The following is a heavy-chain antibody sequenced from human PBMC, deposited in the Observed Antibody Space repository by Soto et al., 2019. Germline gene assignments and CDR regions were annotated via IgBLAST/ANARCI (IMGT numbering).Heavy chain of an antibody. D-gene: IGHD4-17*01. CDR2: IWYDGSAK. V-gene: IGHV3-33*01. CDR1: GFTFSTYG. Sequence: GGPLRLACAASGFTFSTYGMHWARQTPGKGLEWVALIWYDGSAKYYADSVKGRFTISRDTSKNTLFLQMNSLRTEDAAVYFCARSRDPLTTVTEIDYWGQGTLVTVSS. J-gene: IGHJ4*02. CDR3: ARSRDPLTTVTEIDY.